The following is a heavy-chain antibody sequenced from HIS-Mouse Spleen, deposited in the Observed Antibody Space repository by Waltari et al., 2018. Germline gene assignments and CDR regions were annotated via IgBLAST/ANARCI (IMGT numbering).Heavy chain of an antibody. CDR1: GGPIRSSSYY. V-gene: IGHV4-39*07. CDR2: IYYSGST. Sequence: QLQLQESGPGLVKPSETLSLTCTVPGGPIRSSSYYWAWNRQPPGKGLEWIGSIYYSGSTYYNPSLKSRVTISVDTSKNQFSLKLSSVTAADTAVYYCAREIPYSSSWYDWYFDLWGRGTLVTVSS. D-gene: IGHD6-13*01. CDR3: AREIPYSSSWYDWYFDL. J-gene: IGHJ2*01.